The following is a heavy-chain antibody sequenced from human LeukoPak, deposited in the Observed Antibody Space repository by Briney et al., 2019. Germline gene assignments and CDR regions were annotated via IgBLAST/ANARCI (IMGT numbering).Heavy chain of an antibody. J-gene: IGHJ4*02. V-gene: IGHV1-69*04. Sequence: GASVKVSCTASGGTFIYSISWVRPAPGPGLEWMGRIIPILGIANYAQKIQGRLTITADKSTSTDYMELSCLRPTHTAVSYCARGDCSGGSCYSVDYWGQGTLVTVSS. CDR2: IIPILGIA. D-gene: IGHD2-15*01. CDR1: GGTFIYS. CDR3: ARGDCSGGSCYSVDY.